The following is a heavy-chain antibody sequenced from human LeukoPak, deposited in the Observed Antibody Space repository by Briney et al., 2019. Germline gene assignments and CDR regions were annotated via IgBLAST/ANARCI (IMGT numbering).Heavy chain of an antibody. Sequence: ASVKVSCKASGYTFTSYGISWVRQAPGQGLEWMGWISAYNGNTNYAQKLQGRVTMTTDTSTSTAYMELRSLRSDDTAVYYCASASPLMITFGGVIVNDAFDIWGQGTMVTVSS. CDR3: ASASPLMITFGGVIVNDAFDI. CDR1: GYTFTSYG. J-gene: IGHJ3*02. D-gene: IGHD3-16*02. CDR2: ISAYNGNT. V-gene: IGHV1-18*01.